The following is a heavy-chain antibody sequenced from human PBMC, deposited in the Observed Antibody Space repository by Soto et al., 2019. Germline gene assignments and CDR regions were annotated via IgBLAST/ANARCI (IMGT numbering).Heavy chain of an antibody. J-gene: IGHJ5*02. CDR1: GFTFNDYE. CDR3: AGSTARPAVRLTEITMMVSNWFGP. V-gene: IGHV3-48*03. Sequence: GGSLRLSCVASGFTFNDYEMNWVRQAPGKGLEWISYISDSGGTIYYADSVRGRFTISRDNAKNSLYLHMNSLRAEDTAIYFCAGSTARPAVRLTEITMMVSNWFGPWGQGTLVTVSS. CDR2: ISDSGGTI. D-gene: IGHD3-22*01.